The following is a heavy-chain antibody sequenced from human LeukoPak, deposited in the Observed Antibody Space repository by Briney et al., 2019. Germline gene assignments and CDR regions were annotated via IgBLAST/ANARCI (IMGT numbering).Heavy chain of an antibody. D-gene: IGHD6-13*01. CDR2: IKEDGSEK. CDR3: ASGRQLGY. Sequence: GGSLSLSCAASGFTFSNYWMSWVRQAPGKGLEWVANIKEDGSEKYYVDSVKGRFTISRDNARNSLYLQMNSLRAEDTAVYYCASGRQLGYWGQGTLVTVFS. V-gene: IGHV3-7*01. J-gene: IGHJ4*02. CDR1: GFTFSNYW.